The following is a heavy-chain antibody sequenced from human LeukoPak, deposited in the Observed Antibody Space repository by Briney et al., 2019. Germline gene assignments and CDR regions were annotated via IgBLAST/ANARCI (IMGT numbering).Heavy chain of an antibody. J-gene: IGHJ4*02. CDR2: ISAYNGNT. D-gene: IGHD3-10*01. V-gene: IGHV1-18*01. Sequence: ASVKVSCKASGYTFTSYGISWVRQAPGQGLEWMGWISAYNGNTNYAQKLQGRVTMTTDTSTSTAYMELRSLRSDDTAVYYCARGAMDYYGSGSYYSEYWGQGTLVTVSS. CDR1: GYTFTSYG. CDR3: ARGAMDYYGSGSYYSEY.